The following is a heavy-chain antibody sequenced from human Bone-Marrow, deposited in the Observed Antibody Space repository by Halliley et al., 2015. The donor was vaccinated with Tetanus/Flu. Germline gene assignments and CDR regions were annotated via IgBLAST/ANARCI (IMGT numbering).Heavy chain of an antibody. V-gene: IGHV4-59*11. CDR1: GASITAHY. J-gene: IGHJ5*01. Sequence: TLSLTCTVSGASITAHYWGWIRQPPGKRLEWIGNIQDTGDTNYNPSLKSRAAISLDTSKNQFSLNLTAVVAADTAVYYCARVAEDDGEGLVDSWGQGTLVTVS. CDR3: ARVAEDDGEGLVDS. CDR2: IQDTGDT. D-gene: IGHD4-17*01.